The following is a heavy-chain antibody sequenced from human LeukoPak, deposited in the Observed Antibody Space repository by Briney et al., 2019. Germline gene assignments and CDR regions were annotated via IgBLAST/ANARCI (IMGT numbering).Heavy chain of an antibody. J-gene: IGHJ4*02. V-gene: IGHV1-18*01. CDR3: AARSAELPYYFDY. CDR1: GYTCTRYG. CDR2: IATYNGKT. D-gene: IGHD1-26*01. Sequence: ASVKVSFKASGYTCTRYGISWMRQAPGQGLEWMGWIATYNGKTSYGQRFQGRVTMTTDTSTSTGYMEVRSLRSDDTAVYYCAARSAELPYYFDYWGQGTLVTVSS.